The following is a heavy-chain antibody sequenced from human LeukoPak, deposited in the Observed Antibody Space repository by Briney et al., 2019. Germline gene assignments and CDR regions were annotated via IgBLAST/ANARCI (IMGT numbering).Heavy chain of an antibody. CDR1: GGTFSSYA. CDR2: IIPIFGTA. Sequence: SVKVSCKASGGTFSSYAISWVRRAPGQGLEWMGGIIPIFGTANYAQKFQGRVTITADESTSTAYMELSSLRSEDTAVYYCARAREKYYYDSSGYFDHWGQGTLVTVSS. D-gene: IGHD3-22*01. CDR3: ARAREKYYYDSSGYFDH. V-gene: IGHV1-69*13. J-gene: IGHJ4*02.